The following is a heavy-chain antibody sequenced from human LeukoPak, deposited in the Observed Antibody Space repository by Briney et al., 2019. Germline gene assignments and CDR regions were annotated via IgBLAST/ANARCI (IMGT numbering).Heavy chain of an antibody. CDR2: FYRVGIT. J-gene: IGHJ3*02. CDR1: GFSVSTNF. V-gene: IGHV3-66*02. D-gene: IGHD3-22*01. CDR3: ARYYDSSGYTQGAFDI. Sequence: GGSLRLSCAASGFSVSTNFMSWVRQAPGKGLEWVSSFYRVGITRYVDSVKGRFTTSRDHSKNTMYLQMNSLRVEDTAVYYCARYYDSSGYTQGAFDIWGQGTMVTVS.